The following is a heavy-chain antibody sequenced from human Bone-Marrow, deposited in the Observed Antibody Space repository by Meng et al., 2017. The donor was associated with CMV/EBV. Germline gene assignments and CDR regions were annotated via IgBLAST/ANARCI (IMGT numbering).Heavy chain of an antibody. V-gene: IGHV3-7*01. Sequence: GESLKISCAASGLTFSSYWMSWVRQAPGKGLEWVANIKQDGSEKYYVDSVKGRFTISRDNAKNSLYLQMNSLRAEDTAVYYGAKTQWLVPSYGDGWGQGTRVTCSS. CDR3: AKTQWLVPSYGDG. CDR2: IKQDGSEK. CDR1: GLTFSSYW. D-gene: IGHD6-19*01. J-gene: IGHJ4*02.